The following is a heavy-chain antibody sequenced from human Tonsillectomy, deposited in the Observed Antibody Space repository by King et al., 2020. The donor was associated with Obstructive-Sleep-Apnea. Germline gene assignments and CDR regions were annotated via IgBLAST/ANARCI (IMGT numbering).Heavy chain of an antibody. D-gene: IGHD6-13*01. J-gene: IGHJ4*02. Sequence: VQLVESGAEVKKPGASVKVSCKASGYTFTNYDINWVLQATGQWLGWMGSMNPIKGNTGYSHKIQGRVTMTRNTSISTAYMELSSLRSEDTAVYYCARGRGAAAGTLSGWGQGTLVTVSS. V-gene: IGHV1-8*01. CDR1: GYTFTNYD. CDR2: MNPIKGNT. CDR3: ARGRGAAAGTLSG.